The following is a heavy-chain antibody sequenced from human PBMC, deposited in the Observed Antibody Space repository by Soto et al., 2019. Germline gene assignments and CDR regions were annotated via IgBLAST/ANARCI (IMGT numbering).Heavy chain of an antibody. CDR2: IFPNGRDK. CDR1: GFNFNTYF. D-gene: IGHD7-27*01. CDR3: ARDDEQGSNCDLAY. Sequence: QVQLVQSGGGVVQPGRSLRLSCAASGFNFNTYFMHWVRQAPGKGLEWVAMIFPNGRDKEYADSVKGRFTISRDNSNNMMNLQMDSMSPEDTAVYYCARDDEQGSNCDLAYWGQGALVTVSS. J-gene: IGHJ4*02. V-gene: IGHV3-30*03.